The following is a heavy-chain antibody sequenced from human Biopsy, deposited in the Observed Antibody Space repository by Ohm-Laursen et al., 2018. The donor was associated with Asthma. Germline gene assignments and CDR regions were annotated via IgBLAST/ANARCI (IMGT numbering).Heavy chain of an antibody. V-gene: IGHV4-34*01. Sequence: VTLSLTCALSGGSFTHYFWMWIRQPPGKGLEWIGEINYRGDTNYNPPLESRVSISVDTSTYHFSLRLNSVTAADTAVYYCVRGEEVAGTYFKDWDQGTLVTVSS. J-gene: IGHJ1*01. CDR1: GGSFTHYF. CDR3: VRGEEVAGTYFKD. CDR2: INYRGDT. D-gene: IGHD6-19*01.